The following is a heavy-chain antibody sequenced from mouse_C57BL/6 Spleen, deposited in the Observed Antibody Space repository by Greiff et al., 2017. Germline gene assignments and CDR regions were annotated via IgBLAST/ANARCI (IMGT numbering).Heavy chain of an antibody. CDR3: ARRPYWYFDV. V-gene: IGHV8-12*01. J-gene: IGHJ1*03. CDR1: GFSLSTSGMG. CDR2: IYWDDDK. Sequence: VKLVESGPGILQSSQTLSLTCSFSGFSLSTSGMGVSWIRQPSGKGLEWLAHIYWDDDKRYNPSLKSRLTISKDTSRNQVFLKITSVDTADTATYYCARRPYWYFDVWGTGTTVTVSS.